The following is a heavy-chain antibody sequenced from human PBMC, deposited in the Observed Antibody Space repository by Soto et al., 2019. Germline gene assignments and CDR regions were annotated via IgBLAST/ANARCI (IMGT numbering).Heavy chain of an antibody. CDR3: ARDGGSHYYDSRGCIVY. V-gene: IGHV1-2*02. CDR2: IKPRNGGT. Sequence: QVQLVQSGAEVKKPGASVKVPCKASGYTFIDYYIHWVRQDPGQGLEWMGWIKPRNGGTKFAQKFQGRVTMTRDTSIGTAYMELITLQSDDTAVYYCARDGGSHYYDSRGCIVYWGQGALVTVSS. CDR1: GYTFIDYY. D-gene: IGHD3-22*01. J-gene: IGHJ4*02.